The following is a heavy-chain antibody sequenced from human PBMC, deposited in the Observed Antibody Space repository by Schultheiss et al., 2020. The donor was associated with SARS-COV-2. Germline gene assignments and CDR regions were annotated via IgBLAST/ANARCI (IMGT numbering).Heavy chain of an antibody. CDR1: GGSISSSSYY. J-gene: IGHJ2*01. CDR3: ARDEWYFDL. Sequence: SETLSLTCTVSGGSISSSSYYWGWIRQPPGKGLEWIGSIYYSGSTNYNPSLKSRVTISVDTSKNQFSLKLSSVTAADTAVYYCARDEWYFDLWGRGTLVTVSS. V-gene: IGHV4-39*07. CDR2: IYYSGST.